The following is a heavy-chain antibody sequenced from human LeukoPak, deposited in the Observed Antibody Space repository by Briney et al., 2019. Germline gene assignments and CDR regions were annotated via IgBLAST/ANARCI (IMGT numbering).Heavy chain of an antibody. CDR2: INHSGST. CDR3: ARDPRDRDCSSTSCYECWFDP. D-gene: IGHD2-2*01. CDR1: GGSFSGYY. V-gene: IGHV4-34*01. Sequence: TLSLTCXVYGGSFSGYYWSWIRQPPGKGLEWIGEINHSGSTNYNPSLKSRVTISVDTSKNQFSLKLSSVTAADTAVYYCARDPRDRDCSSTSCYECWFDPWGQGTLVTVSS. J-gene: IGHJ5*02.